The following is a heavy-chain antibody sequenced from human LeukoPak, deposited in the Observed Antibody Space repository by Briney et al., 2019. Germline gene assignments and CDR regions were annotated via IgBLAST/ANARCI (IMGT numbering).Heavy chain of an antibody. CDR1: GGSISSYY. D-gene: IGHD1-26*01. V-gene: IGHV4-59*12. CDR2: IYYSGST. CDR3: ASLVGATGAFDI. J-gene: IGHJ3*02. Sequence: SETLSLTCTVSGGSISSYYWSWIRQPPGKGLEWIGYIYYSGSTNYNPSLKSRVTISVDTSKNQFSLKLSSVTAADTAVYYCASLVGATGAFDIWGQGTMVTVSS.